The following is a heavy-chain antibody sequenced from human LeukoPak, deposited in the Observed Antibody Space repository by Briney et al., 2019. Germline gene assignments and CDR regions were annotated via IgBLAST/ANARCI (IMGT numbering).Heavy chain of an antibody. V-gene: IGHV3-23*01. D-gene: IGHD6-19*01. CDR3: ARAVPATKAKYYFDY. J-gene: IGHJ4*02. CDR1: GFTFSSYA. CDR2: ISGSGGST. Sequence: GGSLRLSCAASGFTFSSYAMSWVRQAPGKGLEWVSAISGSGGSTYYADSVKGRFTISRDNSKNTLYLQMNSLRAEDTAVYYCARAVPATKAKYYFDYWGQGTLVTVYS.